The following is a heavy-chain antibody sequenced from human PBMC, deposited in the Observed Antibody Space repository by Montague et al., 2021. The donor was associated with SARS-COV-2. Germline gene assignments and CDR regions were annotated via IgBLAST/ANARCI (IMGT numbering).Heavy chain of an antibody. CDR3: ARREYSYGWGD. CDR1: GGSITRNYY. D-gene: IGHD5-18*01. CDR2: TYYSGTT. Sequence: SETLSLTCTVSGGSITRNYYWGWIRQPPGKGLEWVGNTYYSGTTSFNPSLQSRVTISVDASKNQFSLNLTSVTAADAAVYYCARREYSYGWGDWGQGTLVTVSS. V-gene: IGHV4-39*01. J-gene: IGHJ4*02.